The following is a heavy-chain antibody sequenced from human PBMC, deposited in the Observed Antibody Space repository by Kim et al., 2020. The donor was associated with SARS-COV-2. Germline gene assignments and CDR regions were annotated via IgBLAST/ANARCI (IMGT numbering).Heavy chain of an antibody. CDR2: ISSSSTI. V-gene: IGHV3-48*02. CDR1: GFTFSSYN. Sequence: GGSLRLSCAASGFTFSSYNMNWVRQAPGKGLEWISYISSSSTIYYADSVKGRFTISRDNAKNSLYLQMNSLRDEDTAVYYCARYSGYAMPFEYWGQGTLVTVSS. J-gene: IGHJ4*02. D-gene: IGHD5-12*01. CDR3: ARYSGYAMPFEY.